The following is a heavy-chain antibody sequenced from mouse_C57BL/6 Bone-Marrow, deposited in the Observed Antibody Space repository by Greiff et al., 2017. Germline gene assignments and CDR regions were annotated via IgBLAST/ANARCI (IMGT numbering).Heavy chain of an antibody. CDR3: ARFPFYRDY. CDR2: IHPNSGST. CDR1: GYTFTSYW. D-gene: IGHD1-1*01. Sequence: VQLQQPGAELVKPGASVKLSCKASGYTFTSYWMHWVKQRPGQGLEWLGMIHPNSGSTNYNEKFKSKATLTVDKSSSPAYMQLSSLTSEDSAVYYCARFPFYRDYWGQGTSVTVSS. V-gene: IGHV1-64*01. J-gene: IGHJ4*01.